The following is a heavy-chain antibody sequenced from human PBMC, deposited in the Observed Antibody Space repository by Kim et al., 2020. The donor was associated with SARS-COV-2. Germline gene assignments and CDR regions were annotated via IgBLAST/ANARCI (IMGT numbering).Heavy chain of an antibody. Sequence: IANDAPKFKGRVTITADKTTSTAYMELSSLRCEDTAVYYCARGTLDAFDIWGQGTMVTVSS. CDR3: ARGTLDAFDI. CDR2: IA. V-gene: IGHV1-69*04. J-gene: IGHJ3*02.